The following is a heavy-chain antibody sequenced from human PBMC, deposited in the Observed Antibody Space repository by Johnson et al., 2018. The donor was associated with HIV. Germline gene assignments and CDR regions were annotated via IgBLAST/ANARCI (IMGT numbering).Heavy chain of an antibody. CDR1: GFTFDDYA. J-gene: IGHJ3*02. D-gene: IGHD6-19*01. Sequence: VQLVESGGGLVQPGGSLRLSCAASGFTFDDYAMHWVRQAPGKGLEWVSGISWNSGSIGYADSVKGRFTISRDNAKNPLYLQMNSLRAEDTALYYCAKEASSGPDAFDIWGQGTMVTVSS. V-gene: IGHV3-9*01. CDR3: AKEASSGPDAFDI. CDR2: ISWNSGSI.